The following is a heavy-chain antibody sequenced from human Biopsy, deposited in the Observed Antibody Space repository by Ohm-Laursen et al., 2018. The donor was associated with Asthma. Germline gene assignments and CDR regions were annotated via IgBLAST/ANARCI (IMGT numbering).Heavy chain of an antibody. J-gene: IGHJ5*02. CDR1: AYTFIGYH. V-gene: IGHV1-2*06. Sequence: ASVKVSCNASAYTFIGYHLHWVRQAPGEGLEWMGRINPNGSATIYAQKFQGRVTMTRDTSISTAYMELSRLTSDDTAVYYCARVQKSPGDRWFDPWGQGTLVTVSS. CDR3: ARVQKSPGDRWFDP. CDR2: INPNGSAT. D-gene: IGHD7-27*01.